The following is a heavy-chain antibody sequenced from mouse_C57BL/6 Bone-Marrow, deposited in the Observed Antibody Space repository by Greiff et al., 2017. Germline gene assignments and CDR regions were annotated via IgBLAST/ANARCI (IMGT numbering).Heavy chain of an antibody. Sequence: QVHVKQSGAELARPGASVKLSCKASGYTFTSYGISWVKQRTGQGLEWIGEIYPRSGNTYYNEKFKGKATLTADKSSSTAYMELRSLTSEDSAVYFCARITTVVATVYYAMDYWGQGTSVTVSS. CDR2: IYPRSGNT. CDR1: GYTFTSYG. V-gene: IGHV1-81*01. J-gene: IGHJ4*01. CDR3: ARITTVVATVYYAMDY. D-gene: IGHD1-1*01.